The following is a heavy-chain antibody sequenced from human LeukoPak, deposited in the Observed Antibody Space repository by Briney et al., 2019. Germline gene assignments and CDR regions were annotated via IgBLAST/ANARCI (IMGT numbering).Heavy chain of an antibody. CDR1: GFTFSSYS. V-gene: IGHV3-21*01. J-gene: IGHJ6*02. CDR3: ARGCTSSCYYFFAMDV. CDR2: ISSSSSYI. D-gene: IGHD2-8*01. Sequence: GGSLRLSCAASGFTFSSYSMNWVRQAPGKGLEWVSSISSSSSYIYYAASVKGRFTISRDNAKNSLYLQMNSLRAEDTAVYYCARGCTSSCYYFFAMDVWGQGTTVTVSS.